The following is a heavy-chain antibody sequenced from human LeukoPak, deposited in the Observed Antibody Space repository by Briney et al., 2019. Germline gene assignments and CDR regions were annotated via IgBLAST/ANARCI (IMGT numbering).Heavy chain of an antibody. J-gene: IGHJ4*02. Sequence: AGSLRLFCAASGFTFSNVWMSWVRQAPGKGLEWLGRVKSKSDGGKIDYAAPVKGRFSISRDDSINTLYLQINSLQTEDTGSYYCTPQRWDSHYWGQGTLVTVSS. CDR2: VKSKSDGGKI. D-gene: IGHD3-22*01. V-gene: IGHV3-15*01. CDR3: TPQRWDSHY. CDR1: GFTFSNVW.